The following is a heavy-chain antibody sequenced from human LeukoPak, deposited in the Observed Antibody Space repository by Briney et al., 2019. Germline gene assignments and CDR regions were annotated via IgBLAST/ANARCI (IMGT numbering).Heavy chain of an antibody. V-gene: IGHV1-69*05. CDR3: ASGWYNYGLWAFDI. Sequence: ASVKVSCKXSGGTFSSYAISWVRQAPGQGLEWMGRIIPIFGTANYAQKFQGRVTITTDESTSTAYMELSSLRSEDTAVYYCASGWYNYGLWAFDIWGQGTMVTVSS. CDR1: GGTFSSYA. J-gene: IGHJ3*02. CDR2: IIPIFGTA. D-gene: IGHD1-1*01.